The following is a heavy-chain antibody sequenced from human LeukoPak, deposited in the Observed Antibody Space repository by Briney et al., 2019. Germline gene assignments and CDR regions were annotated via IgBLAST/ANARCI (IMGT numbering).Heavy chain of an antibody. CDR1: GFTFSSYE. D-gene: IGHD3-3*01. V-gene: IGHV3-48*03. CDR3: ARAADFWSGYPSMDV. Sequence: PGGSLRLSCAASGFTFSSYEMNWVRQAPGKGLEWVSYISSSGSSIYYADSVKGRFTISRDNAKNSLYLQMNSLRAEDTAVYYCARAADFWSGYPSMDVWGQGTTVTVSS. J-gene: IGHJ6*02. CDR2: ISSSGSSI.